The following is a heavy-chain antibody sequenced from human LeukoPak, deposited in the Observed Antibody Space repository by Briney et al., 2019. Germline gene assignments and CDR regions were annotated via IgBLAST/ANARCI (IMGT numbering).Heavy chain of an antibody. CDR3: ARVQYSYYYYYGMDV. J-gene: IGHJ6*02. V-gene: IGHV4-34*01. CDR1: GGSFSGYY. Sequence: ASETLSLTCAVYGGSFSGYYWSWIRQPPGKGLEWIGEINHSGSTNYNPSLKSRVTTSVDTSKNQFSLKLSSVTAADTAVYYCARVQYSYYYYYGMDVWGQGTTVTVSS. CDR2: INHSGST. D-gene: IGHD2-15*01.